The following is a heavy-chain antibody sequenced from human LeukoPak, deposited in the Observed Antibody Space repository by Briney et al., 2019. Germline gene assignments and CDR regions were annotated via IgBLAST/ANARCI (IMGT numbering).Heavy chain of an antibody. CDR2: INPNSGGT. V-gene: IGHV1-2*02. D-gene: IGHD4-11*01. Sequence: ASVKVSCKASGYTFTGYYMHWVRQAPGQGLEWMGWINPNSGGTNYAQKFQGRVTMTRDTSISTAYMELSRLRSDDTAVYYCARVSRDYNPPFDYWGQGTLVTVSS. CDR1: GYTFTGYY. J-gene: IGHJ4*02. CDR3: ARVSRDYNPPFDY.